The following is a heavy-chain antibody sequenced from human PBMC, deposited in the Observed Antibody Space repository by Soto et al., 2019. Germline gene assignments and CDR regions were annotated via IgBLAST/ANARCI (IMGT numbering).Heavy chain of an antibody. CDR2: ISGSDGKT. Sequence: VGSLRLSCAASGFSFGSYALSWVRQAPGKGLEWVSTISGSDGKTFYADSVKGRFSISRDTSQNTLYLQMNSLRADDTAIYYCARWSYLDYWGQGTRVTISS. CDR1: GFSFGSYA. J-gene: IGHJ4*02. D-gene: IGHD3-3*01. V-gene: IGHV3-23*01. CDR3: ARWSYLDY.